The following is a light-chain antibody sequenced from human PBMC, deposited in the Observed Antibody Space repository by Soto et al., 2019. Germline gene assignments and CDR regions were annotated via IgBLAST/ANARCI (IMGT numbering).Light chain of an antibody. V-gene: IGKV3D-20*02. Sequence: IVVTQSAYTVSVSPRERVTLSCRASQNIFSNYLACGPQKPGQAPRLLIYGASSRATGIPPRFSGSGSGTDFTLTISSLEPEDSAVYYCQQRNMWPITFGQGTRLEI. CDR3: QQRNMWPIT. CDR2: GAS. J-gene: IGKJ5*01. CDR1: QNIFSNY.